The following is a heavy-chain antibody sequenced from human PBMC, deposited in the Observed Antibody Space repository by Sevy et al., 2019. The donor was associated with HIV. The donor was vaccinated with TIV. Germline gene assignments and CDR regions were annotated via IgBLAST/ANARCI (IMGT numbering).Heavy chain of an antibody. Sequence: GGSLRLSCTASGFPFQDYAMHWVRQAPGKGLEWVSGISWNRGNIGYAESVKGRFTIHRDNAKQSVYLQMNSLRPDDTATYYCAKDLRRGCDGINCCSYYFYFYGLDVWGQGTTVTVSS. CDR2: ISWNRGNI. CDR1: GFPFQDYA. D-gene: IGHD2-21*01. V-gene: IGHV3-9*01. J-gene: IGHJ6*02. CDR3: AKDLRRGCDGINCCSYYFYFYGLDV.